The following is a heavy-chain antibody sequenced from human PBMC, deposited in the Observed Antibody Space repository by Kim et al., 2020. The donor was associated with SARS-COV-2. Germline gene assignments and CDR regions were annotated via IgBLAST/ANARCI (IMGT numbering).Heavy chain of an antibody. Sequence: GGSLRLSCAASGFTFSTYDMSWVRQAPGKGLEWVSAISGSGGCTYYADSVKGRFTISRDNSKNTLYLQMNSLTAEDTAVYYCAKVGLMVGAMGWIGHDYWGRGTLVTVSS. D-gene: IGHD1-26*01. CDR1: GFTFSTYD. J-gene: IGHJ4*02. CDR2: ISGSGGCT. CDR3: AKVGLMVGAMGWIGHDY. V-gene: IGHV3-23*01.